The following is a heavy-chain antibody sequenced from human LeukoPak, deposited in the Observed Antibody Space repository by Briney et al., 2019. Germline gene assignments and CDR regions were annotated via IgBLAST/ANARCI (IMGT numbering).Heavy chain of an antibody. CDR1: GLTFSSYN. CDR2: ISSSSSTI. CDR3: ARDAVDTANAV. V-gene: IGHV3-48*04. J-gene: IGHJ6*02. Sequence: GGSLRLSCAASGLTFSSYNMNWVRQAPGKGLEWVSYISSSSSTIYYADSVKGRYTISRDNAKNTLYLQMNSLRAEDTAVYYCARDAVDTANAVWGQGTTVTVSS. D-gene: IGHD5-18*01.